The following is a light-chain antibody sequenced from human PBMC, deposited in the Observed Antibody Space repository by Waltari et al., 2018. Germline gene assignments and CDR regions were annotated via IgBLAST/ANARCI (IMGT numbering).Light chain of an antibody. CDR1: RTDVGTYNY. CDR3: CSYAGNYNFV. V-gene: IGLV2-11*01. CDR2: DVT. Sequence: QSALTQPRSVSGSPGQSVTISCTWTRTDVGTYNYVSWYQQHPGEAPKVIIYDVTKRPSGVPDRFSGSKSGNTAALTISGLQADDEADYYCCSYAGNYNFVFGSGTWVTVV. J-gene: IGLJ1*01.